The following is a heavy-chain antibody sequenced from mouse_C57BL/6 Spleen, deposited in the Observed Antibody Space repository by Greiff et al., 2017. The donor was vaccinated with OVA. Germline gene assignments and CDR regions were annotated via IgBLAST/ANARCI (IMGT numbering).Heavy chain of an antibody. J-gene: IGHJ1*03. CDR2: IYPRSGNT. D-gene: IGHD2-3*01. CDR3: ARYPTDGYSSYWYFDV. Sequence: QVHVKQSGAELARPGASVKLSCKASGYTFTSYGISWVKQRTGQGLEWIGEIYPRSGNTYYNEKFKGKATLTADKSSSTAYMELRSLTSEDSAVYFCARYPTDGYSSYWYFDVWGTGTTVTVSS. CDR1: GYTFTSYG. V-gene: IGHV1-81*01.